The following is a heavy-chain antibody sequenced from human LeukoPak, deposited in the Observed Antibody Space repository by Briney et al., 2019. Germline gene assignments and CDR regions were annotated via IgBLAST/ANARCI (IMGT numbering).Heavy chain of an antibody. CDR3: ATHLYYYYGMDV. J-gene: IGHJ6*02. CDR2: IWYDGSNK. CDR1: GFTFSSYG. V-gene: IGHV3-33*01. Sequence: PGRSLRLSCAASGFTFSSYGMHWVRQAPGKGLEWVAVIWYDGSNKYYADSVKGRFTISRDNSKNTLYLQMNSLRAEDTAVYYCATHLYYYYGMDVWGQGTTVTVSS.